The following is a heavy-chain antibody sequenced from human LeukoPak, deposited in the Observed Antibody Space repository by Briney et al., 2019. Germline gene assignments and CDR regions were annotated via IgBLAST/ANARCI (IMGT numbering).Heavy chain of an antibody. J-gene: IGHJ4*02. CDR1: GFTFTSYS. CDR2: IISTSNII. Sequence: GGSLRLSCAASGFTFTSYSMNWVRQAPRKGLEWISYIISTSNIIYYAGSVKGRFTISRDDAKNSLYLQMNSLRDEDTAVYYCARDTAFSFDYWGQGTLVTVSS. D-gene: IGHD2-21*02. V-gene: IGHV3-48*02. CDR3: ARDTAFSFDY.